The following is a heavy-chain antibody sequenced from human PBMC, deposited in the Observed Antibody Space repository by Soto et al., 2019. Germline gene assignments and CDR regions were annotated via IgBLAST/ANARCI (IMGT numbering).Heavy chain of an antibody. D-gene: IGHD5-18*01. CDR2: IVVGSGNT. J-gene: IGHJ6*02. Sequence: SVKVSCKASGFTFTSSAVQWVRQARGQRLEWIGWIVVGSGNTNYAQKFQERVTITRDMSTSTAYMELSSLRSEDTAVYYCAAEGQGYSYGMDVWGQGTTVTVYS. V-gene: IGHV1-58*01. CDR3: AAEGQGYSYGMDV. CDR1: GFTFTSSA.